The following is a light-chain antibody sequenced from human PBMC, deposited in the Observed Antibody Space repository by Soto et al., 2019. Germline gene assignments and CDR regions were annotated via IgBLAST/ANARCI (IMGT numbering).Light chain of an antibody. V-gene: IGLV1-44*01. CDR3: SSYTTSTSFIL. CDR1: SSNIGSNT. CDR2: SNN. Sequence: QSVLTQPPSASGTPGQRVTISCSGSSSNIGSNTVNWYQQLPGTAPKHLIFSNNQRPSGVPDRFSGSKSGTSASLAISGLQPEDEADYYCSSYTTSTSFILFGGGTKLTVL. J-gene: IGLJ2*01.